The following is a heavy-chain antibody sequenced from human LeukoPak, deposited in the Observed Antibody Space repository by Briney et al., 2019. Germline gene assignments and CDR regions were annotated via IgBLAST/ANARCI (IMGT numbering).Heavy chain of an antibody. CDR2: INHSGST. J-gene: IGHJ4*02. V-gene: IGHV4-34*01. CDR3: ARGSRDGYNFDY. D-gene: IGHD5-24*01. CDR1: GGSFSGYY. Sequence: SETLSLTCAVYGGSFSGYYWSWIRQPPGKGLEWIGEINHSGSTNYNPSLKSRVTISVDTSKNQFSLKLSSVAAADTAVYYCARGSRDGYNFDYWGQGTLVTVSS.